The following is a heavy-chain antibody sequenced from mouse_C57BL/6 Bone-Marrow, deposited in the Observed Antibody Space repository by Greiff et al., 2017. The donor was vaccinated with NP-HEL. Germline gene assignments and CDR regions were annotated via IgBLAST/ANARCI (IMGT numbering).Heavy chain of an antibody. V-gene: IGHV3-6*01. CDR1: GYSITRGYY. CDR2: ISYDGSN. CDR3: ASHSNSLDY. Sequence: VQLQESGPGLVKPSQSLSLPCSVPGYSITRGYYWNWIRQFPGNKLEWMGYISYDGSNNYNPSLKNRISITRDTSKNQFFLKLNSVTTEDTATYYCASHSNSLDYWGQGTTLTVSS. D-gene: IGHD2-5*01. J-gene: IGHJ2*01.